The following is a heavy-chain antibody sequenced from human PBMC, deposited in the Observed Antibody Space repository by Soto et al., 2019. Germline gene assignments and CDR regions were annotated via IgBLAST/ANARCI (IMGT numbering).Heavy chain of an antibody. Sequence: PGGSLRLSCAASGFTFGDYAMHWVRQPPGKGLEWVSGISWNSGGLDYADSVKGRFTISRDNAKSSLYLQMNNLRPEDTAFYYCAKDQGLGVFSTNWFDPWGQGTLVTVSS. CDR2: ISWNSGGL. CDR1: GFTFGDYA. V-gene: IGHV3-9*01. J-gene: IGHJ5*02. CDR3: AKDQGLGVFSTNWFDP. D-gene: IGHD3-3*01.